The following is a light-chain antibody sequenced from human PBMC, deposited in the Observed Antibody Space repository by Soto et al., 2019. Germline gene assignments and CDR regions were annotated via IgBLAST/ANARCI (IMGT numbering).Light chain of an antibody. Sequence: EIVLTQSPATLSLSPGERATLSCRASQSVSSYLAGYQQKPGQAPRRLIYDASNRATGMPASFSGSGSGTDFTLTISSLEADDCADYYCQPGSNWPLFAFGPGTKVDIK. CDR1: QSVSSY. V-gene: IGKV3-11*01. J-gene: IGKJ3*01. CDR2: DAS. CDR3: QPGSNWPLFA.